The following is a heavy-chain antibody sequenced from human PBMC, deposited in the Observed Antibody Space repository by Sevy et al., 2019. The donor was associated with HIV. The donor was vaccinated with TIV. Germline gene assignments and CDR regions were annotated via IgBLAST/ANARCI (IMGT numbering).Heavy chain of an antibody. J-gene: IGHJ4*02. D-gene: IGHD6-13*01. CDR3: ARGPRGAAAADFDY. V-gene: IGHV3-21*01. CDR2: ISSSSSYI. CDR1: GFTFSSYS. Sequence: GGSLRLSCAASGFTFSSYSMNWVRQAPGKGLEWVSSISSSSSYIYYADSVKGLFTISRDNAKNSLYLQMNSLRAEDTAVYYCARGPRGAAAADFDYWGQGTLVTVSS.